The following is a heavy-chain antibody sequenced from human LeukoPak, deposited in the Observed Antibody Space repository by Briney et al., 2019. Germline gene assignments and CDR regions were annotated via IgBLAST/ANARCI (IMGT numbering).Heavy chain of an antibody. CDR2: IRTEAKGRTR. CDR1: GFIFGDYA. J-gene: IGHJ4*02. CDR3: ARGAMVRGAGYFFGS. V-gene: IGHV3-49*04. D-gene: IGHD3-10*01. Sequence: GRSLRLSCVPSGFIFGDYAAGWVRQAPGKGMDWVGFIRTEAKGRTREYAASAEGRITISRDDPRSDAYLQMNSPKMPDTALFLCARGAMVRGAGYFFGSWGQGTLVTVSS.